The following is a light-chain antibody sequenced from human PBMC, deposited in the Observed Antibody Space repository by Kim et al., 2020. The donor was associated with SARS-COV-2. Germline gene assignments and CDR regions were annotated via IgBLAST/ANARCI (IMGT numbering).Light chain of an antibody. CDR1: QSMSSNY. J-gene: IGKJ1*01. V-gene: IGKV3-20*01. Sequence: SPGERATLSCRASQSMSSNYLAWYQQKPGQAPRLLIYGASSRATGIPDRFSGSGSGTDFTLTISRLEPEDFAVYYCQQYGSSPRTFGQGTKVDIK. CDR2: GAS. CDR3: QQYGSSPRT.